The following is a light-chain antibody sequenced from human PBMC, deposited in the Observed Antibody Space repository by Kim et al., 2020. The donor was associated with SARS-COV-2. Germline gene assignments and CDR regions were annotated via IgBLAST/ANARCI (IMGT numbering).Light chain of an antibody. Sequence: KTVTISCTRSSGSIASNYVQWYQQRPGSSPTTVIYEDNQRPSGVPDRFSGSIDSSSNSASLTISGLKTGDEADYYCQSYDSSNPVFGGGTQLTVL. CDR1: SGSIASNY. V-gene: IGLV6-57*01. CDR3: QSYDSSNPV. CDR2: EDN. J-gene: IGLJ3*02.